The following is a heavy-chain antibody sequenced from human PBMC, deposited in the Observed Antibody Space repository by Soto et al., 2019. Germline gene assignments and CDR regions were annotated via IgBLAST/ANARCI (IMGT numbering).Heavy chain of an antibody. CDR2: IYYSGST. Sequence: PSETLSLTCTVSGGSVSSGSYYWSWIRQPPGKGLEWIGYIYYSGSTNYNPSLKSRVTISVDTSKNQFSLKLSSVTAADTAVYYCARDFQAPYYDSSLVRTGDAFDIWGQGTMVTVSS. J-gene: IGHJ3*02. D-gene: IGHD3-22*01. CDR3: ARDFQAPYYDSSLVRTGDAFDI. V-gene: IGHV4-61*01. CDR1: GGSVSSGSYY.